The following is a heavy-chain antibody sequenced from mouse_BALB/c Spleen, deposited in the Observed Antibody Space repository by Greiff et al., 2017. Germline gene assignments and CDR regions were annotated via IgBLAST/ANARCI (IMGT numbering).Heavy chain of an antibody. D-gene: IGHD1-1*01. V-gene: IGHV1S56*01. Sequence: QVQLQQSGPELVKPGASVRISCKASGYTFTSYYIHWVKQRPGQGLEWIGWIYPGNVNTKYNEKFKGKATLTADKSSSTAYMQLSSLTSEDSAVYFCARPYYYGSSYPYAMDYWGQGTSVTSPQ. J-gene: IGHJ4*01. CDR2: IYPGNVNT. CDR1: GYTFTSYY. CDR3: ARPYYYGSSYPYAMDY.